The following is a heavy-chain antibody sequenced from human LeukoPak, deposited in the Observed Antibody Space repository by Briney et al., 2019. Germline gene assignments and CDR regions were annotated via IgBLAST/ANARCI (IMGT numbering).Heavy chain of an antibody. J-gene: IGHJ1*01. D-gene: IGHD6-6*01. CDR3: ATRYKAARGPVQH. CDR2: INHSGST. CDR1: GGSFSGYY. Sequence: SETLSLTCAVYGGSFSGYYWSWIRQPPGKGLEWIGEINHSGSTNYNPSLKSRVTISVDTSKNQFSLKLSSVTAADMAVYYCATRYKAARGPVQHWGQGTLVTVSS. V-gene: IGHV4-34*01.